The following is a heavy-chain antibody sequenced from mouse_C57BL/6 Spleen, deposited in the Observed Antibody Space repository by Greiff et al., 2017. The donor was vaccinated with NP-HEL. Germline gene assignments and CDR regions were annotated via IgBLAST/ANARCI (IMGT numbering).Heavy chain of an antibody. J-gene: IGHJ3*01. Sequence: EVKLMESGEGLVKPGGSLKLSCAASGFTFSSYAMSWVRQTPEKRLEWVAYISSGGDYIYYADTVKGRFTISRDNARNTRYLQMSSLKSEDTAMYYCTRSTGAWCAYWGQGTLVTVSA. V-gene: IGHV5-9-1*02. D-gene: IGHD4-1*02. CDR1: GFTFSSYA. CDR3: TRSTGAWCAY. CDR2: ISSGGDYI.